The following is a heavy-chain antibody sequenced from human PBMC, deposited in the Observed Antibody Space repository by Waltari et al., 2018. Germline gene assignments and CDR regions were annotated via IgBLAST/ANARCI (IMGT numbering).Heavy chain of an antibody. CDR2: IYYSGST. J-gene: IGHJ5*02. CDR1: GGSISSSSTF. V-gene: IGHV4-39*01. Sequence: QLQLQESGPGLVEPSETLSLTCTASGGSISSSSTFWAWIRRPPGKGLEWIGSIYYSGSTFYNPSLKSRVTISVDTSKNQFSLKLTSVTAADTAEYYCARIGSVNWFDPWGQGILVTASS. CDR3: ARIGSVNWFDP. D-gene: IGHD3-10*01.